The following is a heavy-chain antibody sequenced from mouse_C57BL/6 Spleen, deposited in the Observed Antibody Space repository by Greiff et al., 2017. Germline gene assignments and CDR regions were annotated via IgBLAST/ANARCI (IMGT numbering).Heavy chain of an antibody. Sequence: EVKVVESGGGLVKPGGSLKLSCAASGFTFSSYAMSWVRQTPEKRLEWVATISDGGSYTYYPDNVKGRFTISRDNAKNNLYLQMSHLKSEDTAMYYCASDSDYGSSFADWGQGTLVTVSA. J-gene: IGHJ3*01. CDR2: ISDGGSYT. CDR3: ASDSDYGSSFAD. CDR1: GFTFSSYA. V-gene: IGHV5-4*03. D-gene: IGHD1-1*01.